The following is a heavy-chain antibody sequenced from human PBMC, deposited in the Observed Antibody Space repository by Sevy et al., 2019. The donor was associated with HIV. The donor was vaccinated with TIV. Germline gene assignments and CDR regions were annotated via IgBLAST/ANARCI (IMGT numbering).Heavy chain of an antibody. D-gene: IGHD2-15*01. V-gene: IGHV3-7*01. CDR1: GFSFSNYW. CDR2: RNQDGSKR. Sequence: GGSLRLSCAASGFSFSNYWMSWVRLAPGKGLEWVASRNQDGSKREYVDSVKGRLTISRDNGKNAVYLQMDSLRAEDTALYYCAREGSGGFDYWGQGTLVTVSS. J-gene: IGHJ4*02. CDR3: AREGSGGFDY.